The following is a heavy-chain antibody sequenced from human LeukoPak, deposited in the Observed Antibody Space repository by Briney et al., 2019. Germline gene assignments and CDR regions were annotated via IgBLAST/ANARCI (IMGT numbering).Heavy chain of an antibody. CDR2: INHSEGT. J-gene: IGHJ6*03. CDR3: ARERRYYDFFMDV. CDR1: GASFSGYY. D-gene: IGHD3-3*01. V-gene: IGHV4-34*01. Sequence: PSETLSLTCAVYGASFSGYYWSWVRQPPGKGLEWIGEINHSEGTNYNPSLKSRVTISVDTSKNQFSLKRSSVTAADTAVYYCARERRYYDFFMDVWGKGTTVSVSS.